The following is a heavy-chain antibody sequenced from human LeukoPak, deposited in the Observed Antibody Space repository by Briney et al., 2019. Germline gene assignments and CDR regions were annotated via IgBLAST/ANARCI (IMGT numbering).Heavy chain of an antibody. CDR2: INSDGSST. D-gene: IGHD3-16*02. J-gene: IGHJ3*02. V-gene: IGHV3-74*01. Sequence: GGSLRLSCAASGFTFSSYWMHWVRQAPGKGLVWVSRINSDGSSTYYADSVKGRFTISRDNSKNTLYLQMNSLRAEDTAVYYCAKGDMITFGGVIVYDAFDIWGQGTMVTVSS. CDR3: AKGDMITFGGVIVYDAFDI. CDR1: GFTFSSYW.